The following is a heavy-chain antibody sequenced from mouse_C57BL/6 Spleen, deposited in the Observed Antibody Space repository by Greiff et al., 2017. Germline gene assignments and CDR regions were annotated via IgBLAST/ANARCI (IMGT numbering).Heavy chain of an antibody. CDR3: ARKISSYVGYAIDY. Sequence: VQLQQSGAELMKPGASVKLSCKATGYTFTGYWIEWVKQSPGNGLEWIGEILPGSGSTNYNDKFKGKATFTADTSSNTIYVQLSSLTTEDSAIYDCARKISSYVGYAIDYWGQGTSVTVSS. CDR1: GYTFTGYW. V-gene: IGHV1-9*01. CDR2: ILPGSGST. J-gene: IGHJ4*01. D-gene: IGHD1-1*01.